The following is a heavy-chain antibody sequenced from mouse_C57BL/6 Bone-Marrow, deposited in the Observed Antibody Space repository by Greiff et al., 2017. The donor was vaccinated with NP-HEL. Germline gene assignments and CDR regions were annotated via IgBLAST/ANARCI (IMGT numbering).Heavy chain of an antibody. Sequence: EVKLVESGGGLVKPGGSLKLSCAASGFTFSDYGMHWVRQAPEKGLEWVAYISSGGSTIYYADTVKGRFTITRDNSKNTLFLQMTSLRSEDTAMYYCARNYSNYGFDYWGQGTTLTVSS. CDR2: ISSGGSTI. V-gene: IGHV5-17*01. CDR3: ARNYSNYGFDY. D-gene: IGHD2-5*01. CDR1: GFTFSDYG. J-gene: IGHJ2*01.